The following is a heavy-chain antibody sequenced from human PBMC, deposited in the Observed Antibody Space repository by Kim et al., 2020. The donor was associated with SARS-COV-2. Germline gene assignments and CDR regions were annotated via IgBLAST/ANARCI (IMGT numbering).Heavy chain of an antibody. CDR2: IYYSGST. Sequence: SETLSLTCTVSGGSISSSSYYWGWIRQPPGKGLEWIGSIYYSGSTYYNPPLKSRVTISVDTSKTQFSLKPSSVTAADTAVYYCSRLDYGGNSVYVDYWGQGNQVTVSS. D-gene: IGHD4-17*01. J-gene: IGHJ4*01. CDR1: GGSISSSSYY. CDR3: SRLDYGGNSVYVDY. V-gene: IGHV4-39*01.